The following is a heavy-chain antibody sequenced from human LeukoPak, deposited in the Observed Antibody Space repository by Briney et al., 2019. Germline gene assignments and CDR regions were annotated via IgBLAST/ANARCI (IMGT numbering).Heavy chain of an antibody. D-gene: IGHD5-24*01. CDR2: ISGSGGST. V-gene: IGHV3-23*01. CDR1: GFTFSSYA. Sequence: GGSLRLSCAASGFTFSSYAMSWVRQAPGKGLEWVSAISGSGGSTYYADSVKGRFTISRDNSKNTLYLQMNSLRAEDTALYYCARGGDGYNSPPVYWGQGTLVTVSS. J-gene: IGHJ4*02. CDR3: ARGGDGYNSPPVY.